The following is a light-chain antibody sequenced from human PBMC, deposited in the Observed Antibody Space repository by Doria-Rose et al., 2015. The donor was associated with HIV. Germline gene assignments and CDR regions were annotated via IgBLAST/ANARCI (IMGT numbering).Light chain of an antibody. V-gene: IGKV4-1*01. CDR2: WAS. J-gene: IGKJ3*01. Sequence: TQPPESLGMSLGERATLNCESDQSLLYTSKNYLAWYQQKPGQPPKLLIYWASTRQSGVPARFSGSGSGTDFTLTISSLEAEDVAVYYCQQYYDTPSFGPGTTVDIK. CDR1: QSLLYTSKNY. CDR3: QQYYDTPS.